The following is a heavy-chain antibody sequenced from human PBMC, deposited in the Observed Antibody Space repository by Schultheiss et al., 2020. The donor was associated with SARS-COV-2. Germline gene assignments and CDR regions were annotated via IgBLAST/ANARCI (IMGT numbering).Heavy chain of an antibody. J-gene: IGHJ4*02. V-gene: IGHV1-69*05. D-gene: IGHD3-16*01. CDR1: GGTFSSYA. CDR2: IIPIFGTA. CDR3: ARDYEYRFDF. Sequence: SVKVSCKASGGTFSSYAISWVRQAPGQGLEWMGGIIPIFGTANYAQKLQGRVTLSTDASTSTAYMELRSLGSDDTAVYYCARDYEYRFDFWGQGTLVTVSS.